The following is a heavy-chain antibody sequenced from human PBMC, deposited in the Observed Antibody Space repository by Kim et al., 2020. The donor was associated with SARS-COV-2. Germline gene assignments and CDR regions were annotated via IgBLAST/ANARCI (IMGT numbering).Heavy chain of an antibody. CDR3: ARDSGWLLSTLNGVFDY. J-gene: IGHJ4*02. V-gene: IGHV3-33*05. CDR2: ISYDGSNK. CDR1: GFTFSSYG. Sequence: GRSLRLSCAASGFTFSSYGMHWVRQAPGKGLEWVAVISYDGSNKYYADSVKGRFTISRDNSKNTLYLQMNSLRAEDTAVYYCARDSGWLLSTLNGVFDYWGQGTLVTVSS. D-gene: IGHD6-19*01.